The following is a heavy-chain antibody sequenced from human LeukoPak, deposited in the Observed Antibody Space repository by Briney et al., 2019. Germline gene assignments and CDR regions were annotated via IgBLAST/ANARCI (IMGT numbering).Heavy chain of an antibody. CDR1: GASISSYS. CDR3: ARHEDRVLDY. CDR2: IYYSGST. Sequence: SETLSLTCTVSGASISSYSWSWIRQPPGKGLEWIGYIYYSGSTNYNPSLKSRVTISLDTSKNQFSLKLTSVTAADTAVYYCARHEDRVLDYWGQGTLVTVSS. J-gene: IGHJ4*02. V-gene: IGHV4-59*08. D-gene: IGHD1-14*01.